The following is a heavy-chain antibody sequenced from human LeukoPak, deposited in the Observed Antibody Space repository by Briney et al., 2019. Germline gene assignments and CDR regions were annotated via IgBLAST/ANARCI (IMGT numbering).Heavy chain of an antibody. Sequence: SETLSLTCTVSGDSISTYYWSWIRQPPGKGLEWIGYIYYNGNTNYNPSLKSRVTISVDTSKNQFSLKLSSVTAADTAMYYCAREGPDKPDWGQGTLVTVSS. V-gene: IGHV4-59*01. CDR1: GDSISTYY. D-gene: IGHD1-14*01. J-gene: IGHJ4*02. CDR2: IYYNGNT. CDR3: AREGPDKPD.